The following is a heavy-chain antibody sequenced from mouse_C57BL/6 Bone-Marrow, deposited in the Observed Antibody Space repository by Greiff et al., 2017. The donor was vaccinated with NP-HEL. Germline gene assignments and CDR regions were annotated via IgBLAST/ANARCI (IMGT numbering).Heavy chain of an antibody. CDR3: ARKAYYGRSYEFAY. D-gene: IGHD1-1*01. J-gene: IGHJ3*01. CDR2: IDPSDSYT. CDR1: GYTFTTSW. V-gene: IGHV1-50*01. Sequence: QVQLQQPGAELVKPGASVKLSCKASGYTFTTSWMQWVKQRPGQGLAWIGEIDPSDSYTTYNQKFKGKATLTVDTSSSTANMQLSSLTSEDSAVYYCARKAYYGRSYEFAYWGQGTLVTVSA.